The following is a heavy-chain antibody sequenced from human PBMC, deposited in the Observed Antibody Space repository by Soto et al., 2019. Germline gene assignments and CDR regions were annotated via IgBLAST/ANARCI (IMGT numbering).Heavy chain of an antibody. Sequence: TLSLTCTVSGRSISSVGYYWSWIRQHPGKGLEWIGYIYYSGSNYYNPSLKSRVTISVDTSKNQFSLKLSSVTAAGTAVYYCARACSLYYYYGMDVWGQGTTVTVS. CDR1: GRSISSVGYY. D-gene: IGHD6-19*01. CDR3: ARACSLYYYYGMDV. V-gene: IGHV4-31*03. J-gene: IGHJ6*02. CDR2: IYYSGSN.